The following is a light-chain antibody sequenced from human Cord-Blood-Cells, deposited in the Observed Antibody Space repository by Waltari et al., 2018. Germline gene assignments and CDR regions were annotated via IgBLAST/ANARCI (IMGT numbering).Light chain of an antibody. J-gene: IGKJ2*01. V-gene: IGKV3D-15*01. CDR2: GAS. CDR3: QQYNNWPYT. Sequence: EIVMTQSPATLSVSPGERATLSCRASQSVSSNLAWYQQKPDQAPRLLIHGASTRATGIPARFSGSGSGTEFTLTISSLQSEDFAVYYCQQYNNWPYTFGQGTKLEIK. CDR1: QSVSSN.